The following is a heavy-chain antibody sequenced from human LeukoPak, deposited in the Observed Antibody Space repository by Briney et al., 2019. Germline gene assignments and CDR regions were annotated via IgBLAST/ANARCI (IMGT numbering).Heavy chain of an antibody. Sequence: ASVKVSCKASGYTFTGYYMHWVRQAPGQGLEWMGWINPNSGGTNYAQKFQGRVTMTRDTSISTAYMELSRLRSDDMAVYYCARGSSAAGAFLFDYWGQGTLVTVSS. CDR1: GYTFTGYY. V-gene: IGHV1-2*02. J-gene: IGHJ4*02. D-gene: IGHD6-13*01. CDR2: INPNSGGT. CDR3: ARGSSAAGAFLFDY.